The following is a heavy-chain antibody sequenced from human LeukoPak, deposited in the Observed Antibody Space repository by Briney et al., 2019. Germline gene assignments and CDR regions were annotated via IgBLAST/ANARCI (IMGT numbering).Heavy chain of an antibody. V-gene: IGHV3-23*01. CDR2: ISGSGGST. Sequence: PGGSLRLSCAASGFTFSSYAMSWVRQAPGKGLEWVSAISGSGGSTYYADSVKGRFTISRDNSKNTLYLQMNSLRAEDTAVYYCAKEYSGSYMGYYYYYYMDVWGKGTTVTISS. CDR1: GFTFSSYA. CDR3: AKEYSGSYMGYYYYYYMDV. D-gene: IGHD1-26*01. J-gene: IGHJ6*03.